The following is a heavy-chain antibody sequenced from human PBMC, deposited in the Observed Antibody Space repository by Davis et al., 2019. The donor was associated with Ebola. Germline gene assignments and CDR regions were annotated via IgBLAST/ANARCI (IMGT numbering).Heavy chain of an antibody. V-gene: IGHV1-46*01. CDR1: GYTFTSYY. CDR3: ARGSRKGYYGSGMGVGMDV. J-gene: IGHJ6*02. Sequence: AASVKVSCKASGYTFTSYYMHWVRQAPGQGLEWMGIINPSGGSTSYAQKFQGRVTMTRDTSTSTVYMELSSLRSEDTAVYYCARGSRKGYYGSGMGVGMDVWGQGTTVTVSS. CDR2: INPSGGST. D-gene: IGHD3-10*01.